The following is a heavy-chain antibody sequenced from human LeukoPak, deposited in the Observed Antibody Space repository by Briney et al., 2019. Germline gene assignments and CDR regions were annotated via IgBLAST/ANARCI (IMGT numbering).Heavy chain of an antibody. CDR3: ARDRRADY. Sequence: SETLSLTCAVYGGSFSGYYWSWIRQPPGKGLEWIGEINHSGSTNYNPSLKSRVTISVDTSKNQFSLELSSVTAADTAVYYCARDRRADYWGQGTLVTVSS. V-gene: IGHV4-34*01. CDR1: GGSFSGYY. CDR2: INHSGST. J-gene: IGHJ4*02.